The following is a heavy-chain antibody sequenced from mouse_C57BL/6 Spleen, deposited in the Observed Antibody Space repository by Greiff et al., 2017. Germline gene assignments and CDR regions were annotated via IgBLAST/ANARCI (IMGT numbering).Heavy chain of an antibody. V-gene: IGHV1-52*01. CDR3: ARGDYYGSSYVGRTWFAY. D-gene: IGHD1-1*01. CDR1: GYTFTSYW. Sequence: QVQLQQPGAELVRPGSSVKLSCKASGYTFTSYWMHWVKQRPIQGLEWIGNIDPSDSETHYNQKFKDKATLTVDKSSSTAYMQLSSLTSEDSAVYYCARGDYYGSSYVGRTWFAYWGQGTLVTVSA. CDR2: IDPSDSET. J-gene: IGHJ3*01.